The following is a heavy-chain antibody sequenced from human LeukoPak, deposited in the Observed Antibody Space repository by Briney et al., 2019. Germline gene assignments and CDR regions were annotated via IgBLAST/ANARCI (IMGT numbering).Heavy chain of an antibody. CDR2: IYSGGST. V-gene: IGHV3-66*01. Sequence: TGGSLRLSCAASGFTVSSNYMSWVRQAPGKGLEWVSVIYSGGSTYYADSVKGRFTISRDNSKNTLYLQMNSLRAEDTAVYYCARSRAWRYFDWLLFDYWGQGTLATVSS. CDR3: ARSRAWRYFDWLLFDY. D-gene: IGHD3-9*01. J-gene: IGHJ4*02. CDR1: GFTVSSNY.